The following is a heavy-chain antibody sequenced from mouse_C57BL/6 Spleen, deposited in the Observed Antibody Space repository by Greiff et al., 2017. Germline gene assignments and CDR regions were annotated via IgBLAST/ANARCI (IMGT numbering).Heavy chain of an antibody. CDR1: GYTFTSYW. CDR3: ARGGGYGYDPFAY. CDR2: IYPSDSET. J-gene: IGHJ3*01. D-gene: IGHD2-2*01. V-gene: IGHV1-61*01. Sequence: QVQLQQPGAELVRPGSSVKLSCKASGYTFTSYWMDWVKQRPGQGLEWIGNIYPSDSETHYNQKFKDKATLTVDKSSSTAYMQLSSLTSEDSAVYDCARGGGYGYDPFAYWGQGTLVTVSA.